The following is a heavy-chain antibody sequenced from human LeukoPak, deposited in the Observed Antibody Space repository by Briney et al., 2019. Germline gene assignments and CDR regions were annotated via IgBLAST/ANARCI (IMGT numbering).Heavy chain of an antibody. CDR1: GGTFSSYA. CDR2: IIPILGTA. V-gene: IGHV1-69*13. CDR3: ARAGIAVAGIMRYYYNYYGMDV. J-gene: IGHJ6*02. Sequence: SVKVSCKASGGTFSSYAISWVRQAPGQGLEWMGGIIPILGTANYAQKFQGRVTITADESTSTAYMELSSLRSEDTAVYYCARAGIAVAGIMRYYYNYYGMDVWGQGTTVTVSS. D-gene: IGHD6-19*01.